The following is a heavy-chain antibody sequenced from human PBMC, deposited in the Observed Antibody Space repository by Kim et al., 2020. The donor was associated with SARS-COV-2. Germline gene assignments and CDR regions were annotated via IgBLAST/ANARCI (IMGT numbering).Heavy chain of an antibody. CDR1: GYTFTVYY. V-gene: IGHV1-2*06. D-gene: IGHD3-16*01. Sequence: ASVKVSCKTSGYTFTVYYIHWVRQVPGQGLEWMGRINPDSGGANYAQKFKGRVTMTRDMSITTAYMELSSLTSDDTALYYCAREMGDGVKLNSFYNYGMDVWGQGATVTVSS. CDR2: INPDSGGA. CDR3: AREMGDGVKLNSFYNYGMDV. J-gene: IGHJ6*02.